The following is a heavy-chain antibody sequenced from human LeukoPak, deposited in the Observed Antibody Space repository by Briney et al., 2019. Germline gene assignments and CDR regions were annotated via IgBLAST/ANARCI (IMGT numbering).Heavy chain of an antibody. D-gene: IGHD2-15*01. V-gene: IGHV3-23*01. CDR1: GFTFSTYA. Sequence: GGPLRLSCAASGFTFSTYAMSWVRQAPGEELEWVSGISGSGDSTYYTGSVKDRFTISRDNPKNTLYLQMNSLRAEDTAVYYCAKHSGGSSYSSADYWGQGTLVTVSS. J-gene: IGHJ4*02. CDR3: AKHSGGSSYSSADY. CDR2: ISGSGDST.